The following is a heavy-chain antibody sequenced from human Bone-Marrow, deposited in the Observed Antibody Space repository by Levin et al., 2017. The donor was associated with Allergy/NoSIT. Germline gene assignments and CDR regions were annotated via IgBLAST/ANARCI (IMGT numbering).Heavy chain of an antibody. V-gene: IGHV3-21*01. Sequence: GGSLRLSCAASGFTFSSFHIHWVRQAPGKGLEWVASISGSGDYIYYADSVKGRFTISRDNAKNSVHLQMDSLRAEDTAVYYCARLGMTSGVFLAEYYNGFDVWGQGTTVTVSS. D-gene: IGHD3-10*01. J-gene: IGHJ6*02. CDR3: ARLGMTSGVFLAEYYNGFDV. CDR2: ISGSGDYI. CDR1: GFTFSSFH.